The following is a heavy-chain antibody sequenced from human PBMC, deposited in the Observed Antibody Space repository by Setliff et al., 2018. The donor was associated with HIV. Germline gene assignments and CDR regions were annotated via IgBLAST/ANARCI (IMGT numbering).Heavy chain of an antibody. Sequence: SETLSLTCAVHDGSFSDYFWTWIRQRPGKGLEWTGEVNHAGTAHYNPSLRSRVSLSVDTSSNQFSLHLSSVTAADTGLYFCARVKYYFDATGRYHFDYWGQGTLVTVSS. V-gene: IGHV4-34*01. D-gene: IGHD3-9*01. CDR2: VNHAGTA. CDR1: DGSFSDYF. CDR3: ARVKYYFDATGRYHFDY. J-gene: IGHJ4*02.